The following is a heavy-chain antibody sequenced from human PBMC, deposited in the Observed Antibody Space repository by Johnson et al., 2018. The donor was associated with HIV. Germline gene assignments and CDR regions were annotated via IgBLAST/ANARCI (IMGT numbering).Heavy chain of an antibody. CDR2: ISYDGGLK. Sequence: QMLLVESGGGLVRPGGSLRLSCAASGFTFDDYGMSWVRQAPGKGLECVAVISYDGGLKYYADSVKGRFTISRDNSKNTLYLQMNSLRDEDTALYYGARGIVLVVGAKRGDGFDIWGQGTMVTVSS. J-gene: IGHJ3*02. V-gene: IGHV3-30*03. D-gene: IGHD2-8*02. CDR1: GFTFDDYG. CDR3: ARGIVLVVGAKRGDGFDI.